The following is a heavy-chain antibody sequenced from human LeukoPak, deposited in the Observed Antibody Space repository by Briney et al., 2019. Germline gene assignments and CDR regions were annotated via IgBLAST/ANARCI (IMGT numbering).Heavy chain of an antibody. CDR1: GYTFTGYY. V-gene: IGHV1-2*02. CDR3: ATLSSGWYWDY. D-gene: IGHD6-19*01. Sequence: ASVKVSCKASGYTFTGYYMHWVRQAPGQGLEWMGWINPNSGGTNYAQKFQGRVTMTRDTSISTAYMELSRPRSDDTAVYYCATLSSGWYWDYWGQGTLVAVSS. CDR2: INPNSGGT. J-gene: IGHJ4*02.